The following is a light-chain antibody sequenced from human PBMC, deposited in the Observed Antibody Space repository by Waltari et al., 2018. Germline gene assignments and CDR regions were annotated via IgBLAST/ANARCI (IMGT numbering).Light chain of an antibody. Sequence: QSALTQPASVSGSPGQSITISCTGTSSDVGTYDLVSWYQQHPGKAPKLMIHDVNKRPSGVSPRFSGSKSGNTASLTISALQAEDEADYYCCSFADSSASWVFGGGTKLTVL. V-gene: IGLV2-23*02. CDR2: DVN. CDR1: SSDVGTYDL. J-gene: IGLJ3*02. CDR3: CSFADSSASWV.